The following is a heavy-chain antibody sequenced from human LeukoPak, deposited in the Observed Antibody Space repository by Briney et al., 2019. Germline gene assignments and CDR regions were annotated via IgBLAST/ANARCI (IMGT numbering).Heavy chain of an antibody. Sequence: ASVKVSCKASGYTFTGYYIHWVRQAPGQGLEWMGWINPNSGGTNYAQKFQGRVTMTRDTSISTAYMELSRLGSDDTAVYYCARVEGDGYNNWFDPWGQGTLVTVSS. V-gene: IGHV1-2*02. CDR1: GYTFTGYY. D-gene: IGHD5-12*01. J-gene: IGHJ5*02. CDR3: ARVEGDGYNNWFDP. CDR2: INPNSGGT.